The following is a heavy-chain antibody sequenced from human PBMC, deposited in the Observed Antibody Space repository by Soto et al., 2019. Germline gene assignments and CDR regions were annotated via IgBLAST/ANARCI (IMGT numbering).Heavy chain of an antibody. Sequence: ASVKVSCKASGYTFTSYGISWVRQAPGQGLEWMGWISAYNGNTNYAQKLQGRVTMTTDTSTSTAYMELRSLRSDDTAVYYCARDYGGNSNYYYYYGMDVWGQGTTVTVSS. CDR1: GYTFTSYG. V-gene: IGHV1-18*01. J-gene: IGHJ6*02. CDR3: ARDYGGNSNYYYYYGMDV. D-gene: IGHD4-17*01. CDR2: ISAYNGNT.